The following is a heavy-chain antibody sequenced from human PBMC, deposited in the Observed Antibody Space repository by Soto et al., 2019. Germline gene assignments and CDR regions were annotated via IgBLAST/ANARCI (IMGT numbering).Heavy chain of an antibody. J-gene: IGHJ5*02. CDR3: AKDLTRQLAYWLDP. V-gene: IGHV1-2*02. D-gene: IGHD6-6*01. CDR1: GFSFTGYY. Sequence: ASVKVSCRASGFSFTGYYIHWLRQAPGQGLEWMGWINAHSGGTEYAQKFQGRVTLTRDTSIATAYLTLTSLTSDDTALYYCAKDLTRQLAYWLDPWGQGTQVTVSS. CDR2: INAHSGGT.